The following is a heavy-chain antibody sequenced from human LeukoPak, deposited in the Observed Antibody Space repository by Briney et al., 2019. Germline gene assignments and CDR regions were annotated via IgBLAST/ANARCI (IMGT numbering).Heavy chain of an antibody. J-gene: IGHJ4*02. D-gene: IGHD5-12*01. CDR2: IIPILGIA. V-gene: IGHV1-69*04. CDR1: GGTFSSYA. CDR3: ASARYSGYDPGPLGYFDY. Sequence: SVKVSCKASGGTFSSYAISWVRQAPGQGLEWMGRIIPILGIANYAQKFQGRVTITADKSTSTAYMELSSLRSEDTAVYYCASARYSGYDPGPLGYFDYWGQGTLVTVSS.